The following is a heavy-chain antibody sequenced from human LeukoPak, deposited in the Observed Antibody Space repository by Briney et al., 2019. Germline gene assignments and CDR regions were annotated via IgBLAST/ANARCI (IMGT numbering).Heavy chain of an antibody. CDR2: ISSSGSTI. CDR3: AREVIVVVVAATNDAFDI. V-gene: IGHV3-11*01. D-gene: IGHD2-15*01. CDR1: EFTFTDYY. J-gene: IGHJ3*02. Sequence: GGSLRLSCAVSEFTFTDYYMSWIRQAPGKGLKWVSYISSSGSTIYYADSVKGRFTISRDNAKNSLYLQMNSLRAEDTAVYYCAREVIVVVVAATNDAFDIWGQGTMVTVSS.